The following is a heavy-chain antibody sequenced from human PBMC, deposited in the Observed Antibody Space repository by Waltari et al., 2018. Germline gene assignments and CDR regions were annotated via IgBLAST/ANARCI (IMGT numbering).Heavy chain of an antibody. CDR2: IYYSGST. CDR1: GGSISSGGYY. J-gene: IGHJ4*02. V-gene: IGHV4-31*03. Sequence: QVQLQESGPGLVKPSQTLSLTCTVSGGSISSGGYYWSWLRPHPGKGLEWIGYIYYSGSTYYNPSLKSRVTISVDTSKNQFSLKLSSVTAADTAVYYCARDSGGGYSYGYASYYFDYWGQGTLVTVSS. D-gene: IGHD5-18*01. CDR3: ARDSGGGYSYGYASYYFDY.